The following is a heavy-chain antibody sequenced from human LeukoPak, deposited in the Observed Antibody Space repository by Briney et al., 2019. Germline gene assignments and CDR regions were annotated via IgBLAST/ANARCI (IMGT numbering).Heavy chain of an antibody. CDR1: GFNFNNYP. V-gene: IGHV3-30*04. J-gene: IGHJ3*01. D-gene: IGHD3-16*02. CDR2: ISYDGIDS. Sequence: PGRSLRLSCAASGFNFNNYPMHWVRQVPGRGPQWVALISYDGIDSYIADSVKGRFSISRDSSKNTLFLQMNSLRPEDTAVYYCARDRYTKNYFDALDLWGQGSTVTVSS. CDR3: ARDRYTKNYFDALDL.